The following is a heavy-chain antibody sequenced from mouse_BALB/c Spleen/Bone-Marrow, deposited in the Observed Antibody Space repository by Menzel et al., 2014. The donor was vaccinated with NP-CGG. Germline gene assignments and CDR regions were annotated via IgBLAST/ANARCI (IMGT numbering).Heavy chain of an antibody. CDR2: INPYNDGT. CDR3: AREADGYYVGAMDY. Sequence: VQLKESGPELGKPGASVKMSCKASGYTFSSYVIHWVKQKPGQGLEWIGYINPYNDGTKYNEKFKGKATLTSDKFSSTAYIDLSSLTSEDSAVYYCAREADGYYVGAMDYWGQGTSVTVSS. CDR1: GYTFSSYV. D-gene: IGHD2-3*01. V-gene: IGHV1-14*01. J-gene: IGHJ4*01.